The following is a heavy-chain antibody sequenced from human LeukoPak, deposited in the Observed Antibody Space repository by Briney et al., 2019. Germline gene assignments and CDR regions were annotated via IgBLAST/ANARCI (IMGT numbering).Heavy chain of an antibody. Sequence: GGSLRLSCAASGFTVSSNYMSWVRQAPGKGLEWVSIIYSGGSTFYADSVKGRFTISRDNSKNTLYLQMNSLRAEDTAVYYCARIGAARFFRGPGAGYFDYWGQGTLVTVSS. CDR1: GFTVSSNY. V-gene: IGHV3-53*01. CDR3: ARIGAARFFRGPGAGYFDY. J-gene: IGHJ4*02. D-gene: IGHD3-10*01. CDR2: IYSGGST.